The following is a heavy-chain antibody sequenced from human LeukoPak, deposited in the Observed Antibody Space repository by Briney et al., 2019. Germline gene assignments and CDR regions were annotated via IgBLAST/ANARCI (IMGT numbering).Heavy chain of an antibody. V-gene: IGHV3-7*01. D-gene: IGHD3-10*01. J-gene: IGHJ5*02. Sequence: GGSLRLSCAASGFTFSNYWMSWVRQAPGKGLEWVANIKQDGTEKYYVDSVKGRFTISRDNAKNLLYLQMNSLRAEDTAVYYCARERGSGSYHPFDPWGQGTLATVSS. CDR2: IKQDGTEK. CDR3: ARERGSGSYHPFDP. CDR1: GFTFSNYW.